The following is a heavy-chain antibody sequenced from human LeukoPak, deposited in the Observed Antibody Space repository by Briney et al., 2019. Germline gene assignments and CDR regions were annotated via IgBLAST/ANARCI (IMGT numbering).Heavy chain of an antibody. J-gene: IGHJ4*02. V-gene: IGHV3-49*04. CDR2: IRGKSYGATT. Sequence: PGRSLRLSCTPPGFTFGDYAMTWVRQAPGKGREWLGFIRGKSYGATTEYTASVKGTFTISRDDSKSIAYLQMNSLKTEDTAVYYCTRDRSPTRRDGYYWGQGTLVAVSS. CDR1: GFTFGDYA. CDR3: TRDRSPTRRDGYY. D-gene: IGHD5-24*01.